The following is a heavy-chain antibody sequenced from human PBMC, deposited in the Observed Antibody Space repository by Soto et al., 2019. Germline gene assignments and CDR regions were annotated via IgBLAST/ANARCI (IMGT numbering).Heavy chain of an antibody. CDR3: AKGTRGNSPELDF. J-gene: IGHJ4*02. CDR2: ISWDGDSA. D-gene: IGHD1-1*01. V-gene: IGHV3-43*01. Sequence: PGGSLRLSCAASGLTFDDYTMHWVRQTPGKGLEWVSLISWDGDSAYYADSVRGRFTISRDNSKNSLFLKMNNVRAEDAALYFCAKGTRGNSPELDFWGQGTLVTVSS. CDR1: GLTFDDYT.